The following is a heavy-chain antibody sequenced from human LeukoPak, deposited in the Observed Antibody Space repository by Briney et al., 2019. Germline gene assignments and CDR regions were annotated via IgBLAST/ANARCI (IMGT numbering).Heavy chain of an antibody. CDR2: INPNSGGT. CDR3: ARDGVVVVAAAHFDY. V-gene: IGHV1-2*02. D-gene: IGHD2-15*01. Sequence: VSVKVSCKASGYTFTGYYMHWVRQAPGQGLEWMGWINPNSGGTNYAQKFQGRVTMTRDTSISTAYMELSGLRSDDTAVYYCARDGVVVVAAAHFDYWGQGTLVTVSS. CDR1: GYTFTGYY. J-gene: IGHJ4*02.